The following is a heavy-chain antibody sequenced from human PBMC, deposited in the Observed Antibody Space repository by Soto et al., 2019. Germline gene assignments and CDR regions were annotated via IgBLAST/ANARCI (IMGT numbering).Heavy chain of an antibody. CDR1: GFTFSSYV. J-gene: IGHJ4*02. CDR3: AKSVYNWNDGFFDY. V-gene: IGHV3-30*18. Sequence: GGSLRLSCAASGFTFSSYVMHWVRQAPGKGLEWVAVISYDGNNKYYADSVKGRFTISRDNSKNTLYLQMNSLRAEDTAVYYCAKSVYNWNDGFFDYWGQGTLVTVSS. D-gene: IGHD1-1*01. CDR2: ISYDGNNK.